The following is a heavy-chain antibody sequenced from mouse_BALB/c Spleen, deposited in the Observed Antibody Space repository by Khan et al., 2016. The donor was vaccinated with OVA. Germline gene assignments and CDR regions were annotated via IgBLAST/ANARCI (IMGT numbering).Heavy chain of an antibody. Sequence: MQLEESGPELVKPGASMKISCKASGYSFTGYTMNWVKQSHGKNLEWIGLINPYNGNTNYNQKFKAKATLTIDKSSSTAFMELLSLTSEDSAVYYCARYDYYGSRDALDYWGQGTSVTVSS. D-gene: IGHD1-1*01. CDR3: ARYDYYGSRDALDY. CDR1: GYSFTGYT. V-gene: IGHV1S135*01. J-gene: IGHJ4*01. CDR2: INPYNGNT.